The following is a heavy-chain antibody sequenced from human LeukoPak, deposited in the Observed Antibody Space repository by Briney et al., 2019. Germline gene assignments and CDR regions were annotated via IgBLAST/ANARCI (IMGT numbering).Heavy chain of an antibody. V-gene: IGHV4-39*01. Sequence: SETLSLTCSVSGGSISSSSYYWGVIRQPPGKGLEWIGSVYYSGSTYYNPSLKSRLTISVDTSKNQFSLKLSSVTASDTAVYYCATKGYYYFVDVWGEGPAVPVP. CDR2: VYYSGST. CDR3: ATKGYYYFVDV. J-gene: IGHJ6*03. CDR1: GGSISSSSYY.